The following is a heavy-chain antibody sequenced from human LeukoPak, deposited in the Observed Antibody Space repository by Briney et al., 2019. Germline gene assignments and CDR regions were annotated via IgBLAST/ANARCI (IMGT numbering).Heavy chain of an antibody. Sequence: GGSLRLSCAGSGFTFSNYYMSWIRQAPGKGLEWVSYISSSGRTIYYADSVKGRFTISRDNTKNSLYLQMNSLRAEDTAVYYCARADCSSSSCYELDYWGQGTLVTVSS. V-gene: IGHV3-11*04. CDR1: GFTFSNYY. CDR3: ARADCSSSSCYELDY. J-gene: IGHJ4*02. CDR2: ISSSGRTI. D-gene: IGHD2-2*01.